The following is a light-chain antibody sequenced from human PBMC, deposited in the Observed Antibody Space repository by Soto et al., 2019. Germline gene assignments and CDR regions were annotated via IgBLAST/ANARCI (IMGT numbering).Light chain of an antibody. J-gene: IGKJ2*01. V-gene: IGKV3-20*01. CDR3: QQYGSSPYT. CDR2: GSS. Sequence: EIVLTQSPATLSLSPGERATLSCRASQSVSSSYLAWYQQKPGQATSLLIYGSSSRATGIPDRFSCSGSGTDFTLTISRLEPEDVAVYYCQQYGSSPYTFGQGTKVEIK. CDR1: QSVSSSY.